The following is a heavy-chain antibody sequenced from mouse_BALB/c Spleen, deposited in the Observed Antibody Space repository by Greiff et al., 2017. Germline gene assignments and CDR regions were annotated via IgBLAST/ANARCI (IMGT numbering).Heavy chain of an antibody. D-gene: IGHD2-1*01. V-gene: IGHV2-9*02. CDR2: IWAGGST. Sequence: VHLVESGPGLVAPSQSLSITCTVSGFSLTSYGVHWVRQPPGKGLEWLGVIWAGGSTNYNSALMSRLSISKDNSKSQVFLKMNSLQTDDTAMYYCARYGNSPFAYWGQGTLVTVSA. CDR1: GFSLTSYG. CDR3: ARYGNSPFAY. J-gene: IGHJ3*01.